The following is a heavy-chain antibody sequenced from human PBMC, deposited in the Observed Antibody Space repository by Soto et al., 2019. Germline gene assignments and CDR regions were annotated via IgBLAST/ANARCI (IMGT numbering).Heavy chain of an antibody. V-gene: IGHV4-59*01. CDR2: IYYSGST. Sequence: QVQLQESGPGLVKPSETLSLTCTVSGGSINSYYWSWIRQPPGKGLEWIGYIYYSGSTNYNPSLKSRVTISVDTSKYQSSLNLRSVTAADTAVYYCARSLPHYDPNGYREYLQHWGQGTLVTVSS. J-gene: IGHJ1*01. CDR3: ARSLPHYDPNGYREYLQH. CDR1: GGSINSYY. D-gene: IGHD3-22*01.